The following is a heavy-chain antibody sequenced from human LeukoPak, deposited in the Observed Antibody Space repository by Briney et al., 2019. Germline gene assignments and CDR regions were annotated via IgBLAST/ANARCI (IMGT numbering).Heavy chain of an antibody. J-gene: IGHJ4*02. CDR3: ARGVITEYSSSSFDY. Sequence: SVKVSCKASGGTFISYAISWVRQAPGQGLEWMGGIIPIFGTANYAQKFQGRVTITADESTSTAYMELSSLRSEDTAVYYCARGVITEYSSSSFDYWGQGTLVTVSS. V-gene: IGHV1-69*13. CDR1: GGTFISYA. CDR2: IIPIFGTA. D-gene: IGHD6-6*01.